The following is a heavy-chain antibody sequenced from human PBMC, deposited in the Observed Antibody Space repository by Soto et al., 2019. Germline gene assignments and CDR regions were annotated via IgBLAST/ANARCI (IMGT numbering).Heavy chain of an antibody. Sequence: PGGSLRLSCAASGFTFSSHGMNWVRQAPGKGLQWISYISGSSSIIYYGDSVKGRFTISRDNAKNSLYLQMNSLRDEDTAVYYCARDGRDCSHGVCYFHRWGQGTQVTVSS. V-gene: IGHV3-48*02. CDR3: ARDGRDCSHGVCYFHR. D-gene: IGHD2-8*01. J-gene: IGHJ1*01. CDR1: GFTFSSHG. CDR2: ISGSSSII.